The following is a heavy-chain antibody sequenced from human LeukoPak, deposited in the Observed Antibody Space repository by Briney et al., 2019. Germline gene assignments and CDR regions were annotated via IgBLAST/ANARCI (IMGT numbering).Heavy chain of an antibody. Sequence: SETLSLTCAVYGGSFSGYYWSWIRQPPAKGLEWIGEINHSGSTNYNPSLKSRVTISVDTSKNQFSLKLSSVTAADTAVYYCARGGTDTAMVNNYYFDYWGRGTLVTVSS. D-gene: IGHD5-18*01. CDR2: INHSGST. CDR1: GGSFSGYY. V-gene: IGHV4-34*01. J-gene: IGHJ4*02. CDR3: ARGGTDTAMVNNYYFDY.